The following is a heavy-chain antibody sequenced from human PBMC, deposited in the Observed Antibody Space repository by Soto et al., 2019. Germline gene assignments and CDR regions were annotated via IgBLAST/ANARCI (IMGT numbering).Heavy chain of an antibody. CDR2: VKNNGGAT. V-gene: IGHV3-15*07. J-gene: IGHJ5*02. CDR3: VVHLGPPYDSDNWFDP. Sequence: EVQLVESGGDLVKPGGSLRLSCAASGFIFSHAWFHWVRQPPGKGLELVGRVKNNGGATDYAPSVKGRFIISRDDSKDMVYLQMSSLRTEDTAIYYGVVHLGPPYDSDNWFDPWGQGTLVTVSS. CDR1: GFIFSHAW. D-gene: IGHD1-1*01.